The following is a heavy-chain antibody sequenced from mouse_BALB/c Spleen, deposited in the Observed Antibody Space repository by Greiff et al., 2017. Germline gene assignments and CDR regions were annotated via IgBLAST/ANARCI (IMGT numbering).Heavy chain of an antibody. V-gene: IGHV2-6-7*01. CDR2: IWGDGST. CDR1: GFSLTGYG. CDR3: AREGYDYAMDY. J-gene: IGHJ4*01. D-gene: IGHD2-2*01. Sequence: QVQLQQSGPGLVAPSQSLSITCTVSGFSLTGYGVNWVRQPPGKGLEWLGMIWGDGSTDYNSALKSRLSISKDNSKSQVFLKMNSLQTDDTARYYCAREGYDYAMDYWGQGTSVTVSS.